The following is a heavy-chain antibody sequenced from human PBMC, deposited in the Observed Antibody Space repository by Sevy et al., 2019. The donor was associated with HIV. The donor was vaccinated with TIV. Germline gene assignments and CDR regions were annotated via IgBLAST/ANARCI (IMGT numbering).Heavy chain of an antibody. Sequence: SETLSLTCAVYGGSFSGYYWSWIRQPPGKGLEWIGEINHSGSTNYNPSLKSRVTISVDTSKNQFSLKLSSVTAADTAVYYCARGWGIVGATTLRSFDYWGQGTLVTVSS. CDR1: GGSFSGYY. CDR2: INHSGST. J-gene: IGHJ4*02. D-gene: IGHD1-26*01. CDR3: ARGWGIVGATTLRSFDY. V-gene: IGHV4-34*01.